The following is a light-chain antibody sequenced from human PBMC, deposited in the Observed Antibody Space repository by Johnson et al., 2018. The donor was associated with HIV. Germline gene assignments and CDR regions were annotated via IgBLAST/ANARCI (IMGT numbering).Light chain of an antibody. CDR3: GTWDSSLSGV. J-gene: IGLJ1*01. Sequence: QSVFTQPPSVSAAPGQKVTISCSGSSSNIGNNYVSWYQQLPGTAPKLLIYDNNKRPSGIPDRFSGSKSGTSATLGITGLLTGDEADYYCGTWDSSLSGVFGTGTKVTVL. CDR2: DNN. CDR1: SSNIGNNY. V-gene: IGLV1-51*01.